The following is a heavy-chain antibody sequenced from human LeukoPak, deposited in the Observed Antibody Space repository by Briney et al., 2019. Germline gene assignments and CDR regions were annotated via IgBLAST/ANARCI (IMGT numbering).Heavy chain of an antibody. CDR1: GFTFSSYA. D-gene: IGHD6-6*01. J-gene: IGHJ4*02. V-gene: IGHV3-23*01. CDR3: AKDPETTVPTLFDH. CDR2: ISGSGGST. Sequence: GGSLRLSCAAAGFTFSSYAMSWVRQAPGKGLEWVSAISGSGGSTYYADSVKGRFTISRDNSKNTLNLQMNSLRAEDTAAYYCAKDPETTVPTLFDHWGQGTLVTVSS.